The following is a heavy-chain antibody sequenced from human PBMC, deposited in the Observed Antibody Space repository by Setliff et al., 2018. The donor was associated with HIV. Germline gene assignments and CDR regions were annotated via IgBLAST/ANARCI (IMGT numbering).Heavy chain of an antibody. D-gene: IGHD6-13*01. J-gene: IGHJ6*03. V-gene: IGHV2-5*01. CDR1: GSSFSTSGVG. CDR2: IYSNDDD. CDR3: VYRQTPSRSSWNYMDV. Sequence: SGPTLVNPTPTLTLTCTFSGSSFSTSGVGVGWVRQPPGKALEWLAVIYSNDDDRYNPSLKSRLTITKDTSKNQVVLTMTNMDPVDTATYYCVYRQTPSRSSWNYMDVWGKGTTVTVSS.